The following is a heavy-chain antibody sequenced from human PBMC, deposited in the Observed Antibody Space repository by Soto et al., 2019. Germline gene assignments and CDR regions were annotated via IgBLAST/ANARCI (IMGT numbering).Heavy chain of an antibody. D-gene: IGHD4-17*01. CDR1: GYTFISYA. Sequence: ASVKVSCKASGYTFISYAMQWVRQAPGQRLEWMGWNNAGNGNIKYSQKFQGRVTITRDTSASTAYMELSSLRSEDTAVYYCARDPYGGNSGGYFDYWGQGTLVTVSS. V-gene: IGHV1-3*01. CDR3: ARDPYGGNSGGYFDY. CDR2: NNAGNGNI. J-gene: IGHJ4*02.